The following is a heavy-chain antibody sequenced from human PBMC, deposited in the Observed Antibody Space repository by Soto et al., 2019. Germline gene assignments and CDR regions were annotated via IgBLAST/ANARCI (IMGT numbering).Heavy chain of an antibody. J-gene: IGHJ3*01. CDR1: GGTFNTYT. CDR3: SIGSWSAETFDV. Sequence: QVHLIQSGAEVKKPGSSVKVCCKAAGGTFNTYTLIWVRQAPGHGLEWMGRIIPMVTVTNSAQKFQGRLTLTADKSTGTAFMELTSLRSDDTAVYYCSIGSWSAETFDVWGQGTMVTVSS. D-gene: IGHD2-2*01. CDR2: IIPMVTVT. V-gene: IGHV1-69*02.